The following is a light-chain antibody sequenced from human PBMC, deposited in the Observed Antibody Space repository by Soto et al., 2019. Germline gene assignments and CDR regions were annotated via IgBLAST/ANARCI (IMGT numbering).Light chain of an antibody. Sequence: EIVLTHSPATLSLSPGEIATLSCRASQSVGRSLAWYQQKPGQAPRLLIYGTSARATGIPATFSGSGSGTEFTLTISSLQSEDFAIYYCQQYDNWPSVTFGGGTKVDIK. CDR2: GTS. CDR1: QSVGRS. V-gene: IGKV3-15*01. J-gene: IGKJ4*01. CDR3: QQYDNWPSVT.